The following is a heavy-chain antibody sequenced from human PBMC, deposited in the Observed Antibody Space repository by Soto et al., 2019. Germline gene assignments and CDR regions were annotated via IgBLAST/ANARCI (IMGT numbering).Heavy chain of an antibody. CDR1: GFSFGSYA. D-gene: IGHD3-3*01. J-gene: IGHJ4*02. Sequence: GGSLRLSCAASGFSFGSYALSWVRQAPGKGLEWVSTISGSDGKTFYADSVKGRFSISRDTSQNTLYLQMNSLRADDTAIYYCARWSYIDYWGQGTRVTV. CDR2: ISGSDGKT. V-gene: IGHV3-23*01. CDR3: ARWSYIDY.